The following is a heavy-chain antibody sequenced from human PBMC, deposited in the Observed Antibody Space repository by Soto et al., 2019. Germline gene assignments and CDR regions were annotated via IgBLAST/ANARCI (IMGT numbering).Heavy chain of an antibody. CDR2: IYYSGST. CDR1: GGSISSGGYY. D-gene: IGHD2-15*01. Sequence: SETLSLTCTVSGGSISSGGYYWSWIRQHPGKGLEWIGYIYYSGSTYYNPSLKSRVTISVDTSKNQFSLKLSSVTAADTAVYYCARARGCSGGSCYFDYWGQGTLVTVSS. CDR3: ARARGCSGGSCYFDY. J-gene: IGHJ4*02. V-gene: IGHV4-31*03.